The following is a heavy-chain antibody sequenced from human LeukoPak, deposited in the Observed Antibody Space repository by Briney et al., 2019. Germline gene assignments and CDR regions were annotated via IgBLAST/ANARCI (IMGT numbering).Heavy chain of an antibody. CDR1: GYSFTNYW. D-gene: IGHD1-26*01. CDR2: IYPGDSDA. J-gene: IGHJ6*03. V-gene: IGHV5-51*01. Sequence: GESLKISCKGSGYSFTNYWIGWVRQMPGKGLKWMGIIYPGDSDARYSPSFQGQVTISADKSISTAYLQWSSLRSEDTAVYYCAREIIYPYSGSYYYYYYYYMDVWGKGTTVTVSS. CDR3: AREIIYPYSGSYYYYYYYYMDV.